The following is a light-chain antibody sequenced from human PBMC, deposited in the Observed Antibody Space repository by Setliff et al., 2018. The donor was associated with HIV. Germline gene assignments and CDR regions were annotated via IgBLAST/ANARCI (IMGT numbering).Light chain of an antibody. V-gene: IGKV1-39*01. Sequence: DIQMTQSPPSLSASVGDRIIITCRASQNIGDYLSWYLQQAGKAPKLLIYAASSLESGVSSRFSGSGSGTDFTLTISSLQPDDFGTYFCQQIHTARTFGEGTKVDIK. CDR2: AAS. CDR3: QQIHTART. CDR1: QNIGDY. J-gene: IGKJ4*02.